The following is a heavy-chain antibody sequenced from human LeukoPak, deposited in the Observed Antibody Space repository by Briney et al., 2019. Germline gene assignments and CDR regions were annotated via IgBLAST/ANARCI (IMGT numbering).Heavy chain of an antibody. CDR1: GYTFTNYY. CDR3: ARARQWLVEGPSSY. V-gene: IGHV3-30-3*01. J-gene: IGHJ4*02. Sequence: SCKASGYTFTNYYMHWVRQAPGKGLEWVAVISYDGSNKYYADSVKGRFTISRDNSKNTLYLQMNSLRAEDTAVYYCARARQWLVEGPSSYWGQGTLVTVSS. D-gene: IGHD6-19*01. CDR2: ISYDGSNK.